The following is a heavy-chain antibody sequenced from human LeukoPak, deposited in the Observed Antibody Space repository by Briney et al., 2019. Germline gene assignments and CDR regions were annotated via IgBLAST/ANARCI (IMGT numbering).Heavy chain of an antibody. D-gene: IGHD3-22*01. CDR1: GFTFSAHG. V-gene: IGHV3-21*05. CDR2: SSPDGTIT. CDR3: ARDPNTYYYDSSGYYYRTGRWFDY. Sequence: GGSLRLSCGGSGFTFSAHGMIWVRQAPGKGLDWLSYSSPDGTITHYADSVKGRFTISRDNAKNSLYLQMNSLRAEDTAVYYCARDPNTYYYDSSGYYYRTGRWFDYWGQGTLVTVSS. J-gene: IGHJ4*02.